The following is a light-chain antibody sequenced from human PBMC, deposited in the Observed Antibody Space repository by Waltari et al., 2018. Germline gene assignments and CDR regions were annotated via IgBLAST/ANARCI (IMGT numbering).Light chain of an antibody. CDR3: VLYMSRDIL. CDR1: SGSLSFTHY. J-gene: IGLJ3*02. Sequence: QTVVTQEPSFSVSPGGTVTLTCGLTSGSLSFTHYPSWYQQTPGQPPRTLIYSTNTRSSGVPDRFSGSILGDKAALTITGAQADDEAAYYCVLYMSRDILFGGGTKLTVL. CDR2: STN. V-gene: IGLV8-61*01.